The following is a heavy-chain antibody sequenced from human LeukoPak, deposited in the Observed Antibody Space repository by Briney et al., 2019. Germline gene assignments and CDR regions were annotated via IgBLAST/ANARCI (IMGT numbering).Heavy chain of an antibody. CDR1: GGTFSTDA. CDR2: IIPVFGTT. CDR3: ASGWSGYFASLDY. V-gene: IGHV1-69*06. Sequence: SVKVSCKASGGTFSTDALAWVRQVPGQGPEWMGRIIPVFGTTNYAETFQGRVTITADISTSTAYMQLSSLRSEDTAVYYCASGWSGYFASLDYWGQGTLVTVAS. D-gene: IGHD3-3*01. J-gene: IGHJ4*02.